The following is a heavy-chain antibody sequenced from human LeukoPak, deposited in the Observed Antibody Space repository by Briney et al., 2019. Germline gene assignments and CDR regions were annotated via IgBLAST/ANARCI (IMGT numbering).Heavy chain of an antibody. CDR2: IIPIFGTA. V-gene: IGHV1-69*01. Sequence: SVKVSCKASGGTFSSYAISWVRQAPGQGLEWMGGIIPIFGTANYAQKFQGRVTITADESTSTAHMELSSLRSEDTAVYYCARAPIAAAGTNNWFDPWGQGTLVTVSS. CDR3: ARAPIAAAGTNNWFDP. CDR1: GGTFSSYA. D-gene: IGHD6-13*01. J-gene: IGHJ5*02.